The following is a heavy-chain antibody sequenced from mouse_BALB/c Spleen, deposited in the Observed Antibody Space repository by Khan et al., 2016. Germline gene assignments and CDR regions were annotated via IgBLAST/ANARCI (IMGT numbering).Heavy chain of an antibody. CDR3: TREGVVHWFAY. CDR2: INADSSTI. Sequence: EVKLLESGGGLVKPGGSLKLSCAAPGFAFSSYWMNWVRQAPGKGLEWIGEINADSSTINYTPSLKDKFIISRDTAKNTLYLQMTKMKSEDTALCYCTREGVVHWFAYWGQGTLVTVSA. J-gene: IGHJ3*01. D-gene: IGHD1-3*01. CDR1: GFAFSSYW. V-gene: IGHV4-1*02.